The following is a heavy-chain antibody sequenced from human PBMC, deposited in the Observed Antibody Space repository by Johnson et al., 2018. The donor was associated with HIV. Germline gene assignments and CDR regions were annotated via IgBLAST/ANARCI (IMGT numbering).Heavy chain of an antibody. CDR2: INWNGGST. D-gene: IGHD6-19*01. V-gene: IGHV3-20*04. J-gene: IGHJ3*01. Sequence: VQLVESGGRVVRPGGSLRLSCVASGFTFDDYGMSWVRQAPGKGLEWVSGINWNGGSTAYADSMKGRFTISRDNAKNSLYLQMNSLRAEDTALYYCARDRQAVRGTFALWGQGTMVTVSS. CDR3: ARDRQAVRGTFAL. CDR1: GFTFDDYG.